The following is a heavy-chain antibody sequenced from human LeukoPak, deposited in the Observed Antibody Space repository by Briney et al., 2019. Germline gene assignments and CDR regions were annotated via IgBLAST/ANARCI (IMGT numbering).Heavy chain of an antibody. D-gene: IGHD2-2*03. CDR1: GFTFSSYA. Sequence: LRLSCAASGFTFSSYAMSWIRQHPGKGLEWIGYIYYSGSTYYNPSLKSRVTISVDTSKNQFSLKLSSVTAADTAVYYCARDGSGLDYWGQGTLVTVSS. CDR3: ARDGSGLDY. V-gene: IGHV4-31*02. CDR2: IYYSGST. J-gene: IGHJ4*02.